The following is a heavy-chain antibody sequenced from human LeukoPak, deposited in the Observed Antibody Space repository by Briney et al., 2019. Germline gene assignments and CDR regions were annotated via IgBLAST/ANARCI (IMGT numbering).Heavy chain of an antibody. D-gene: IGHD6-13*01. V-gene: IGHV3-9*01. CDR1: GFTFDDYA. CDR2: TIYNSGIT. J-gene: IGHJ1*01. CDR3: AKDTGYSSSEYFQH. Sequence: GRSLRLSCAASGFTFDDYAMHWVRQAPGKGLEWVSTIYNSGITSYADSVKGRFTISRDNSKNTLYLQMNSLRAEDTAVYYCAKDTGYSSSEYFQHWGQGTLVTVSS.